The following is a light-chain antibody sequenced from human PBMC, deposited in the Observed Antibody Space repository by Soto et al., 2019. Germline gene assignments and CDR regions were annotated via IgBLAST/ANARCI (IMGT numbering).Light chain of an antibody. CDR2: DAS. J-gene: IGKJ4*01. Sequence: EIVLTQSPATLYLSPGERATRSCRASQSVSSYLAWYQQKPGQAPRLLIYDASNRATGIPARFSGSGTGTDFPLSISSLEPEDFAIYYCQQRSNWPPVTFGGGTKVEIK. V-gene: IGKV3-11*01. CDR1: QSVSSY. CDR3: QQRSNWPPVT.